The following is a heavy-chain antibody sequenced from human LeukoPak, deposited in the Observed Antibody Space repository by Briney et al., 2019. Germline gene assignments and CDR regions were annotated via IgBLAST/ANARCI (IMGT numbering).Heavy chain of an antibody. Sequence: GRSLRLSCAASGFTFSSYGMHWVRQAPGKGLEWVAVIWYDGSNKYYADSVKGRFTISRDNSKNTLYLQMNSLRAEDTAVYYCARALCSGWYLDYWGQGTLVTVSS. D-gene: IGHD6-19*01. CDR1: GFTFSSYG. V-gene: IGHV3-33*01. CDR3: ARALCSGWYLDY. CDR2: IWYDGSNK. J-gene: IGHJ4*02.